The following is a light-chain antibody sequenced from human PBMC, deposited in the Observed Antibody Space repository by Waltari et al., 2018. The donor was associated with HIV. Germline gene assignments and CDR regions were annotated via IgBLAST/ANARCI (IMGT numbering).Light chain of an antibody. V-gene: IGLV3-12*02. CDR3: QGWDSSSDHWV. CDR1: NIGSKA. CDR2: SDS. Sequence: SYELPQPHSVSVATAQMARITCGGNNIGSKAVHWYQQKPGQDPVLVIYSDSNRPAGIPQRFYGSNPGNAATLTISGIGAGDEADYYGQGWDSSSDHWVFGGGTKLTVL. J-gene: IGLJ3*02.